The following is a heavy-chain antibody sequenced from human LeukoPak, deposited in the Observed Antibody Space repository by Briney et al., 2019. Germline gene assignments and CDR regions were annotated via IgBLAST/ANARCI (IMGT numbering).Heavy chain of an antibody. CDR2: ISSSSSYI. D-gene: IGHD2-15*01. CDR1: GFTFSSYS. CDR3: ARDLVVVAATPYYYGMDV. J-gene: IGHJ6*02. Sequence: PGGSLRLSCAASGFTFSSYSMNWVRQAPGKGLEWVSSISSSSSYIYYADSVKGRFTISRDNAKNSLYLQMNSLRAEDTAVYYCARDLVVVAATPYYYGMDVWGQGTTVTVSS. V-gene: IGHV3-21*01.